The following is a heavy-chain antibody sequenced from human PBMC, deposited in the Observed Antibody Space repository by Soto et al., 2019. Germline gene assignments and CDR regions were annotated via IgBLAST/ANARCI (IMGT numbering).Heavy chain of an antibody. Sequence: GGSLRLSCAASGFTFSSYAMSWVRQAPGKGLEWVSAISGSGGSTYYADSVKGRFTISRDNSKNTLYLQMNSLRAEDTAVYYCAKDRGSSSVGPGYYYYYGMDVWGQGTTVTVSS. V-gene: IGHV3-23*01. CDR1: GFTFSSYA. J-gene: IGHJ6*02. D-gene: IGHD6-13*01. CDR3: AKDRGSSSVGPGYYYYYGMDV. CDR2: ISGSGGST.